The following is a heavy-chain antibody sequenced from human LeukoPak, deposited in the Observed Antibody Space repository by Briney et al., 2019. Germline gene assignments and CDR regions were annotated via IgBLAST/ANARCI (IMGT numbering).Heavy chain of an antibody. D-gene: IGHD2-21*01. CDR3: ARVRVFAKLSVVRPREVNCFDP. J-gene: IGHJ5*02. V-gene: IGHV3-53*01. CDR2: IYSGGST. Sequence: GGSLRLSCAVSGFTVSSNYMSWVRQAPGKGLEWVSVIYSGGSTYYADSVKGRFTISRDNSKNTLYLQMNNLRAEDTAVYYCARVRVFAKLSVVRPREVNCFDPWGQGTLVTVSS. CDR1: GFTVSSNY.